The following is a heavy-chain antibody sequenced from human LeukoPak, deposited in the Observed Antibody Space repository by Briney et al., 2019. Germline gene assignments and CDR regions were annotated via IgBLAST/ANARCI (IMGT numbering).Heavy chain of an antibody. Sequence: ASVKVSRKASGGTFSSYAISWVRQAPGQGLEWMGGIIPIFGTANYAQKFQGRVTITADESTSTAYMELSSLRSEDTAVYYCATGYSYGSGRAYFDYWGQGTLVTVSS. CDR3: ATGYSYGSGRAYFDY. J-gene: IGHJ4*02. D-gene: IGHD5-18*01. CDR2: IIPIFGTA. CDR1: GGTFSSYA. V-gene: IGHV1-69*13.